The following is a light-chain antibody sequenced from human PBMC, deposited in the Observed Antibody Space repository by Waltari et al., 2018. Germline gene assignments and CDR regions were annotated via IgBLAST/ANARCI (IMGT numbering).Light chain of an antibody. CDR1: QSVSSN. Sequence: ELVMTHPPATLSVSPVERATLSCRASQSVSSNLAWYQQEPGQAPRLLINGASTRATGIPARFSGSGSGTEFTLTISSLQSEDFAVYYCQQYNNWPPGTFGGGTKVEIK. CDR2: GAS. J-gene: IGKJ4*01. V-gene: IGKV3-15*01. CDR3: QQYNNWPPGT.